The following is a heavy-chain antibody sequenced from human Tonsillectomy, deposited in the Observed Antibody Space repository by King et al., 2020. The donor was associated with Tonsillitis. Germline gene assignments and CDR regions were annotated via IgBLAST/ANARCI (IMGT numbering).Heavy chain of an antibody. V-gene: IGHV4-39*01. CDR1: GGSISSSSYY. CDR3: ARRGGWVYGGSSIFDY. CDR2: IYYSGST. D-gene: IGHD4-23*01. Sequence: QLQESGPGLVKPSETLSLTCTVSGGSISSSSYYWGWIRQPPGKGLEWIGSIYYSGSTYYNPSLKSRVTISVDTSKNQFSLKLSSVTAADTAVYYCARRGGWVYGGSSIFDYWGQGTLVTVSS. J-gene: IGHJ4*02.